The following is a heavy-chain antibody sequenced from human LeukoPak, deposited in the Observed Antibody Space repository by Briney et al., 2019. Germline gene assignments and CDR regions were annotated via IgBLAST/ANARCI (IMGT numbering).Heavy chain of an antibody. D-gene: IGHD6-19*01. Sequence: SETLSLTCTVSGGSISSGSYYWSWIRQPAGKGLEWIGRIYTSGSTNYNPSLKSRVTISVDTSKNQFSLKLSSVTAADTAVYYCARTIAVAGIHFDYWGQGTLVTVSS. CDR2: IYTSGST. V-gene: IGHV4-61*02. CDR3: ARTIAVAGIHFDY. J-gene: IGHJ4*02. CDR1: GGSISSGSYY.